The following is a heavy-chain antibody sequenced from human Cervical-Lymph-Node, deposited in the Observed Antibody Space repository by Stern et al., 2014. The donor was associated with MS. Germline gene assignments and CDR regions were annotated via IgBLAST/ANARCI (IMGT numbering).Heavy chain of an antibody. J-gene: IGHJ5*02. D-gene: IGHD3-10*01. CDR1: GGTVSSHT. CDR3: AREVSMVGFDP. CDR2: IIPIFGTP. Sequence: VQLVESGAEVKKPGSSVKVSCKASGGTVSSHTISWVRQAPGQGLEWMGGIIPIFGTPNYAQKCQGRVTISADKSTSTAYLELNSLRSDDTAVYYCAREVSMVGFDPWGQGTLVTVSS. V-gene: IGHV1-69*06.